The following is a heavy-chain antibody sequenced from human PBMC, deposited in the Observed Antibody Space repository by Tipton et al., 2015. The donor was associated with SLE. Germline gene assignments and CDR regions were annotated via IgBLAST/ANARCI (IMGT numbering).Heavy chain of an antibody. V-gene: IGHV3-48*03. D-gene: IGHD6-13*01. CDR2: ISSSGSTI. Sequence: SLRLSCAASGFTFSSYEMNWVRQAPGKGLEWVSYISSSGSTIYYADSVKGRFTISRDNAKNSLYLQMNSLRAEDTAVYYCASGIADGYYFDYWGQGTLVTVSS. CDR1: GFTFSSYE. CDR3: ASGIADGYYFDY. J-gene: IGHJ4*02.